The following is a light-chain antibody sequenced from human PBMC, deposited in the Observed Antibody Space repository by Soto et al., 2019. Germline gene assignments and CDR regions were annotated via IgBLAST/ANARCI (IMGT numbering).Light chain of an antibody. J-gene: IGKJ1*01. CDR1: QSISNY. V-gene: IGKV1-39*01. CDR2: GAS. Sequence: DIQVTQSPFYLSSSVSDRVTITCLASQSISNYFNWYQQKPGKAPKLLIYGASSLQSGVPARFSGSGSGTDFTLTISSLHPEDFATYYCQQTYNTPRTFGQGTKVDIK. CDR3: QQTYNTPRT.